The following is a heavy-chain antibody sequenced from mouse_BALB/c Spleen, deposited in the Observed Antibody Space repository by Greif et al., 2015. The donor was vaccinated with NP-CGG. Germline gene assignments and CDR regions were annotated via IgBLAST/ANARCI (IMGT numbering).Heavy chain of an antibody. CDR3: ARWGGTRAMDY. CDR2: ISSGSSTI. Sequence: DVMLVESGGGLVQPGGSRKLSCAASGFTFSSFGMHWVRQAPEKGLEWVAYISSGSSTIYYADTVKGRFTISRDNPKNTLFLQMTSLRSEDTAMYYCARWGGTRAMDYWGQGTSVTVSS. D-gene: IGHD3-3*01. J-gene: IGHJ4*01. CDR1: GFTFSSFG. V-gene: IGHV5-17*02.